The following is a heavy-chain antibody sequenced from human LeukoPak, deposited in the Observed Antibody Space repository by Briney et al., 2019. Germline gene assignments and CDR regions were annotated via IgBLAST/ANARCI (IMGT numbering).Heavy chain of an antibody. CDR1: GYTFTSYD. J-gene: IGHJ5*02. D-gene: IGHD5-24*01. V-gene: IGHV1-8*01. Sequence: ASVKVSCKASGYTFTSYDINWVRQATGQGLEWMGWMNPNSGNTGYAQKFQGRVTMTRNTSISTAYMELSSLRSEDTAVYYCARDNSVRDAAWWFNPWGQGTLVTVSS. CDR3: ARDNSVRDAAWWFNP. CDR2: MNPNSGNT.